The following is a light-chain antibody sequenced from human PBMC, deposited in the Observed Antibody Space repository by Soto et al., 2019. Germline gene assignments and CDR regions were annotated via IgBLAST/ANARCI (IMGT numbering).Light chain of an antibody. CDR3: QQYHTTPNT. Sequence: DVVMTQSPDSLAVSLGERAAINCKSSQNLLFSSNNKNSLAWYQQKPGQPPKLLIYWASTRESGAPDRFSGSGSGRDFTLTISSLQAEDVAAYYCQQYHTTPNTFGQGTKVEIK. CDR1: QNLLFSSNNKNS. V-gene: IGKV4-1*01. J-gene: IGKJ2*01. CDR2: WAS.